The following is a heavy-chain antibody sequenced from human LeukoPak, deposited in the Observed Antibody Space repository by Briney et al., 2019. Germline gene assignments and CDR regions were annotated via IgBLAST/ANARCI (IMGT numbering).Heavy chain of an antibody. CDR1: GASISSYY. CDR2: IYYIGSA. J-gene: IGHJ3*02. CDR3: ARDGPLPDYGGSQGDAFDI. V-gene: IGHV4-59*01. D-gene: IGHD4-23*01. Sequence: SQTLSLTCPVSGASISSYYSSCIRQPPGKRLEWIGHIYYIGSANFNPSLKSRVTISVDTSKNQFSLKLSSVTAADTAVYYCARDGPLPDYGGSQGDAFDIWGQGTMVTVSS.